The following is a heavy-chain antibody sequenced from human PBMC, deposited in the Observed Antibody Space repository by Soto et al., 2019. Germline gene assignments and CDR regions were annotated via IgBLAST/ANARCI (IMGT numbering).Heavy chain of an antibody. Sequence: GGSLRLSCAASGFSFDDYAMHWVRQAPGQGLEWVSGISWNSGRIGYADSVKGRFTISRDNAKNSLFLQMNSLRAEDTAFYYCAKDRSYDTLRFQDWGQGTLVTVSS. CDR3: AKDRSYDTLRFQD. J-gene: IGHJ1*01. V-gene: IGHV3-9*01. CDR2: ISWNSGRI. CDR1: GFSFDDYA. D-gene: IGHD3-10*01.